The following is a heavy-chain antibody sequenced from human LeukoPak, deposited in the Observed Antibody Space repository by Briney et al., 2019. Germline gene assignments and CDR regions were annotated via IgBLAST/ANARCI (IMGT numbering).Heavy chain of an antibody. CDR1: GFTFSYYS. D-gene: IGHD4-17*01. J-gene: IGHJ3*02. CDR3: AREVTVTTETAFDI. Sequence: GGSLRLSCAVSGFTFSYYSMNWVRQAPGKGLEWVSYISSSGSTTYYADSVKGRFTVSRDNSKNTLYLQMNSLRAEDTAVYYCAREVTVTTETAFDIWGQGTMVIVSS. V-gene: IGHV3-48*01. CDR2: ISSSGSTT.